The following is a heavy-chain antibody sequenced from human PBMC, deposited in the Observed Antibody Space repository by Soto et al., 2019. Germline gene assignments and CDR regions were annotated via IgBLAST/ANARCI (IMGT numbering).Heavy chain of an antibody. Sequence: QVQLVESGGGMVQPGRSLRLSCAVSGFTFRTYDMHWVRQAPGKGLEWVAVVSYDATYENYADSVKGRFTVSRDNSKSTLYLQMNSLRGEDTAVYYCAKVAISKSSAVTFDSWGRATLVTVSS. V-gene: IGHV3-30*18. D-gene: IGHD3-3*01. CDR1: GFTFRTYD. CDR3: AKVAISKSSAVTFDS. J-gene: IGHJ4*02. CDR2: VSYDATYE.